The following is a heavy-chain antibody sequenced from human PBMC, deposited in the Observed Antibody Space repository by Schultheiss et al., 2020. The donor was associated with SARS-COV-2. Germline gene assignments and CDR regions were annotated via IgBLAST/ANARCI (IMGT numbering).Heavy chain of an antibody. CDR3: ARGSAAGIDFQH. CDR1: GGSISSGGYY. D-gene: IGHD6-13*01. CDR2: INHSGST. J-gene: IGHJ1*01. V-gene: IGHV4-31*03. Sequence: SETLSLTCTVSGGSISSGGYYWSWIRQHPGKGLEWIGEINHSGSTNYNPSLKSRVTISVDTSKNQFSLKLSSVTAADTAVYYCARGSAAGIDFQHWGQGTLVTVS.